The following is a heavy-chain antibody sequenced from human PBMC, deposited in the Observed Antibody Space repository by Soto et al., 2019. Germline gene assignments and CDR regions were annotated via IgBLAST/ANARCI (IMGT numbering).Heavy chain of an antibody. CDR3: ARWGTYYDFWSGYSDYYYYGMDV. CDR2: IIPIFGTA. CDR1: GGTFSSYA. Sequence: SVKVSCKASGGTFSSYAISWVRQAPGQGLEWMGGIIPIFGTANYAQKFQGRVTITADKSTSTAYMELSSLRSEDTAVYYCARWGTYYDFWSGYSDYYYYGMDVWGQGTTVTVSS. D-gene: IGHD3-3*01. J-gene: IGHJ6*02. V-gene: IGHV1-69*06.